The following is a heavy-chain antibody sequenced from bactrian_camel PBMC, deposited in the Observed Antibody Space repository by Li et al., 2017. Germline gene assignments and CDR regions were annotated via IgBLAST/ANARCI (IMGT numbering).Heavy chain of an antibody. CDR2: VNSGGGST. D-gene: IGHD2*01. Sequence: VQPGGSLRLSCAASGFTFSSYAMSWVRQAPGKGLEWVSAVNSGGGSTYYADSVKGRFTISRDNDKTMLYLQLNSLKTEDTAMYYCVRGRPNILFRLRDPSDGIDERSYRGQGTQVTVS. V-gene: IGHV3S31*01. J-gene: IGHJ4*01. CDR1: GFTFSSYA.